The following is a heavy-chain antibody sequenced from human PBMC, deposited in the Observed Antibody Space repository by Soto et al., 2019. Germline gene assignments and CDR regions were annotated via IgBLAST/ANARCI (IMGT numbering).Heavy chain of an antibody. CDR2: INQGGST. CDR1: GGSLSGHY. Sequence: QVQLKQWGAGLLKPSETLSLTCAVYGGSLSGHYWSWIRQPPGKGLEWIGEINQGGSTNYNPSLKGRVTISADTSKGHFSLKLSSVTAADTAVYYCARRTPGYSSSWYVNWGQGTPVTVSS. CDR3: ARRTPGYSSSWYVN. J-gene: IGHJ4*02. D-gene: IGHD6-13*01. V-gene: IGHV4-34*01.